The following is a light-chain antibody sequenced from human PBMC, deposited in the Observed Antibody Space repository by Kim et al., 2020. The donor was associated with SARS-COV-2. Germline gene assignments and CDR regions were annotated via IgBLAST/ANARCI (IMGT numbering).Light chain of an antibody. J-gene: IGKJ5*01. V-gene: IGKV3-11*01. CDR2: DAS. CDR1: QSVSSY. CDR3: QQRSNLT. Sequence: EIVLTQSPATLSLSPGERATLSCRASQSVSSYLAWYQQKPGQAPRLLIYDASNRATGIPARFSGSGSGTDFTLTICSLEPEDFAVYYCQQRSNLTFGQGTRLEIK.